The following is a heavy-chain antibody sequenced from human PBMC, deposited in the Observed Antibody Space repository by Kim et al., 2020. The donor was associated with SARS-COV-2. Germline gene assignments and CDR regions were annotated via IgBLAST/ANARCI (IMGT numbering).Heavy chain of an antibody. Sequence: SLTSRVTISVDTSKNQFSLKLSSVTAADTAVYYCARHSGSGSYYNSFFDYWGQGTLVTVSS. V-gene: IGHV4-39*01. CDR3: ARHSGSGSYYNSFFDY. D-gene: IGHD3-10*01. J-gene: IGHJ4*02.